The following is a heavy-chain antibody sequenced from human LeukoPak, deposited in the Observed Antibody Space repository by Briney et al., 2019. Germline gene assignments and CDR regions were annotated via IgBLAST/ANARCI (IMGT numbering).Heavy chain of an antibody. CDR3: ARVESYPLRNAFDI. J-gene: IGHJ3*02. CDR1: GGSISSYH. D-gene: IGHD1-14*01. V-gene: IGHV4-59*01. CDR2: IYYSGST. Sequence: SETLSLTCTVSGGSISSYHWSWLRQPPGRGLEWIGYIYYSGSTNYNPSLKSRVTISVDTSKNQFSLKLSSVTAADTAVYYCARVESYPLRNAFDIWGQGTMVTVSS.